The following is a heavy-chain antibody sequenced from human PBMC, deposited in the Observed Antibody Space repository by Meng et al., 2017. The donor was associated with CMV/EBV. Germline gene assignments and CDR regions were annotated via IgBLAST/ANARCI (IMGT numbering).Heavy chain of an antibody. Sequence: ASVKVSCKASGYTFTNYGISWVRQAPGQGLEWMGWISAYNDNTNYPQNFQGRVTMTTDTSTSTAYMELRGLAFDDTAVYYCARDGGRCCSTIGCYTPQFDYWGQGTLVTVSS. CDR2: ISAYNDNT. V-gene: IGHV1-18*01. D-gene: IGHD2-2*01. J-gene: IGHJ4*02. CDR1: GYTFTNYG. CDR3: ARDGGRCCSTIGCYTPQFDY.